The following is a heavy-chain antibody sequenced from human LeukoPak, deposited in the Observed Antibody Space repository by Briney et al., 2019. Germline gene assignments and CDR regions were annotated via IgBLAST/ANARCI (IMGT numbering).Heavy chain of an antibody. CDR3: ARARSGWNNWFDP. J-gene: IGHJ5*02. CDR2: ISSSSTI. D-gene: IGHD6-19*01. CDR1: GFTFSSYS. V-gene: IGHV3-48*04. Sequence: GGSLRLSCAASGFTFSSYSMNWVRQAPGKGLEWVSYISSSSTIYYADSVKGRFTISRDNAKNSLYLQMNSLRAEDTAVYYCARARSGWNNWFDPWGQGTLVTVSS.